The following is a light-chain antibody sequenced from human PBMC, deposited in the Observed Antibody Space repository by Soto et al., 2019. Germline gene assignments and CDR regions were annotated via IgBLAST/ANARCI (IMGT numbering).Light chain of an antibody. CDR1: QSISSY. V-gene: IGKV3-15*01. CDR3: QQYNHWPRT. CDR2: GAS. Sequence: EVVMTQSPATLSVSPGERATLSCRASQSISSYLAWYQQKPGQAPRLLIYGASTRAAGIPARFSGGGSTTEFTLTISSLQSEDFEVYYCQQYNHWPRTFGQGTKVDIK. J-gene: IGKJ1*01.